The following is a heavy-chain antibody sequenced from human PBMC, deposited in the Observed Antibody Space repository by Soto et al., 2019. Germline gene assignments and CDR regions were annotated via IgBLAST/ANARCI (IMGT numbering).Heavy chain of an antibody. CDR1: GSSLSTSGVG. J-gene: IGHJ4*02. D-gene: IGHD3-16*02. V-gene: IGHV2-5*02. Sequence: VSGPTLVNPTQTLTLTCTFSGSSLSTSGVGVAWIRQPPGKALEWLALIYWDDAKRYSPSLKSRLTVTKDTSKNQVVLRMTDMDPVDTGTYYFVHRRPFGGFVVFASWGQRTPVTVSS. CDR3: VHRRPFGGFVVFAS. CDR2: IYWDDAK.